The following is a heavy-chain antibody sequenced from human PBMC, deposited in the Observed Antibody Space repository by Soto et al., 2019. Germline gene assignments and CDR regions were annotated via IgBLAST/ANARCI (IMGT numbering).Heavy chain of an antibody. CDR3: ARDSPTGPGAFDI. Sequence: ASVKVSCKASGYTFTNYGISWVRQAPGQGLEWMGWVSAYNSDTKYAQKVQGRVTMTTDTSTSTTYMELRSLRSDDTAVYYCARDSPTGPGAFDIWGQGTMVTVSS. CDR1: GYTFTNYG. V-gene: IGHV1-18*01. J-gene: IGHJ3*02. CDR2: VSAYNSDT. D-gene: IGHD4-17*01.